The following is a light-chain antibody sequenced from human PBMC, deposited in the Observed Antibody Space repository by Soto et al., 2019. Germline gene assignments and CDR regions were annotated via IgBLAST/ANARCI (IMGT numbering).Light chain of an antibody. CDR3: QQYDNLPPTWT. V-gene: IGKV1-33*01. CDR1: QDINNY. Sequence: DIQMTQSPSSLSASVGDRVTITXQASQDINNYLNWYQQKPGKAPQLLXXDASNLETGVPSRFSGSGSGTDFTFTISSLQPEDIATYYCQQYDNLPPTWTFGQGTKVDIK. CDR2: DAS. J-gene: IGKJ1*01.